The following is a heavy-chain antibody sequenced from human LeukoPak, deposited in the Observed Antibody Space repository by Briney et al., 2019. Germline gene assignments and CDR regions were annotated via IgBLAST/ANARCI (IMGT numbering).Heavy chain of an antibody. CDR2: FNPNSGGT. Sequence: ASVKVSRKASGYTFTDYYMQWVRQAPGQGLEWMGWFNPNSGGTNYAQKFQGRVTMTRDTSTSTAYMELSRLRSDDTAVYYCARGGLSSTSRFIDYWGQGTLVTVSS. D-gene: IGHD2-2*01. J-gene: IGHJ4*02. CDR3: ARGGLSSTSRFIDY. V-gene: IGHV1-2*02. CDR1: GYTFTDYY.